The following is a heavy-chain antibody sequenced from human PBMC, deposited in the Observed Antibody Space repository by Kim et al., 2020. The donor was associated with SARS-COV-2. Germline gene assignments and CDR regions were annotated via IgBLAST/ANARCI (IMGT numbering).Heavy chain of an antibody. CDR1: GYSLTELP. CDR2: FDHEDGEA. V-gene: IGHV1-24*01. J-gene: IGHJ4*02. D-gene: IGHD3-22*01. Sequence: ASEKVSCKVSGYSLTELPMHWVRQAPGKGLEWMGGFDHEDGEAFYAQRFKGRVTMTEDTSTDTAYMVLSSLTSEDTAIYYCSTEFITDFDHWGQGTLVTVSS. CDR3: STEFITDFDH.